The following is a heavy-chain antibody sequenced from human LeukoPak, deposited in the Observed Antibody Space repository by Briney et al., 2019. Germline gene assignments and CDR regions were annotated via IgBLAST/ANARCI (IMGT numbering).Heavy chain of an antibody. CDR1: GGSIRSYY. J-gene: IGHJ4*02. Sequence: SETLSLTCTVSGGSIRSYYWSWIRQPAGKGLEWIGRIYTSGSTNYNPSLKSRVTMSVDTSKNQFSLKLSSVTAADTAVYYCARGTYYYDSSGYYGAYYFDYWGQGTLVTVSS. CDR2: IYTSGST. V-gene: IGHV4-4*07. D-gene: IGHD3-22*01. CDR3: ARGTYYYDSSGYYGAYYFDY.